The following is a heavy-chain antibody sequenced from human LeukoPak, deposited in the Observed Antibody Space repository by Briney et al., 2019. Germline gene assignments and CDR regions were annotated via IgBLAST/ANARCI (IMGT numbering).Heavy chain of an antibody. D-gene: IGHD2-2*02. V-gene: IGHV3-48*03. CDR1: GFTFSSYE. CDR2: ISSSGSTI. J-gene: IGHJ6*04. CDR3: ARDLGYCTSTSCYSLYGMDV. Sequence: GGSLRLSCAASGFTFSSYEMNWVRQAPGRGLEWVSYISSSGSTIYYADSVKDRFTISRDNAKNSLYLQMNSLRAEDTAVYYCARDLGYCTSTSCYSLYGMDVWGKGTTVTVSS.